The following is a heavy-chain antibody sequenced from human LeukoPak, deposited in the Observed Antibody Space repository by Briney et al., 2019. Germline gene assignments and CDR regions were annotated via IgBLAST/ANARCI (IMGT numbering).Heavy chain of an antibody. V-gene: IGHV5-51*01. CDR1: GYSISNNW. CDR3: VRYPTTGRLDY. D-gene: IGHD4-17*01. J-gene: IGHJ4*02. Sequence: GESLNISCQASGYSISNNWIGGVRQTPGKGLEWMGIIYPGDSETKYSPSFQGQVTLSADKSITTAYLQWSSLQASDSAIYYCVRYPTTGRLDYWGQGTLVTVSS. CDR2: IYPGDSET.